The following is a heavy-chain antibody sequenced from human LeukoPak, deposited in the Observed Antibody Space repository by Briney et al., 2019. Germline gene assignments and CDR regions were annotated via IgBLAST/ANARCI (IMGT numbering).Heavy chain of an antibody. CDR2: INGDARSP. J-gene: IGHJ3*02. V-gene: IGHV3-74*01. D-gene: IGHD1-26*01. Sequence: PGGSLRPSCAASGFTFSTCGMHWVRQAPGEGLVWVSRINGDARSPSYADSVKGRFTVSRDNAKNTLYLQMNRLRVEDTALYYCARELPRSGGQTDAFDIWGQGTMVTVSS. CDR1: GFTFSTCG. CDR3: ARELPRSGGQTDAFDI.